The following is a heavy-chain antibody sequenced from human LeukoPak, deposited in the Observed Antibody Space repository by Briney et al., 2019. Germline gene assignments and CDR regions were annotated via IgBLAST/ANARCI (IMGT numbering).Heavy chain of an antibody. CDR2: IIPIFGTA. J-gene: IGHJ5*02. V-gene: IGHV1-69*05. CDR3: ARSVEAVAGMYNWFDP. CDR1: GGTFSSYA. Sequence: SVKVSCKASGGTFSSYAISWVRQAPGQGLEWMGGIIPIFGTANYAQKFQGRVTITTDESTSTAYMELSSLRSEDTGVYYCARSVEAVAGMYNWFDPWGQGTLVTVSS. D-gene: IGHD6-19*01.